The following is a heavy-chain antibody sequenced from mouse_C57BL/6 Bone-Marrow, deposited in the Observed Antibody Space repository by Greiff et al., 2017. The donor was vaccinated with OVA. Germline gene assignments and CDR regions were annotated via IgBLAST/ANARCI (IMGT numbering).Heavy chain of an antibody. CDR3: ARIIYYYGSKDY. D-gene: IGHD1-1*01. V-gene: IGHV1-50*01. J-gene: IGHJ2*01. Sequence: VQLQQPGAELVKPGASVKLSCKASGYTFTSYWMQWVKQRPGQGLEWIGEIDPSDSYTNYNQKFKGKATLTVDTSSSTAYMQLSSLTSEDSAVHYCARIIYYYGSKDYWGQGTTLTVSS. CDR1: GYTFTSYW. CDR2: IDPSDSYT.